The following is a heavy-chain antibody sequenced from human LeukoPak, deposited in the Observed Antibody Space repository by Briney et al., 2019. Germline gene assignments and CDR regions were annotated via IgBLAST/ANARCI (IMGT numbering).Heavy chain of an antibody. J-gene: IGHJ4*02. V-gene: IGHV3-72*01. Sequence: PGGSLRLSCAASGFTFSSYAMSWVRQAPGKGLEWVGRTKNRANRYTTEYAASVKGRFTISRDDSKNTLYLQMNSLKTEDTAVYYCSSGWYLGRSPQSNWGQGTLVTVSS. CDR2: TKNRANRYTT. CDR3: SSGWYLGRSPQSN. D-gene: IGHD6-19*01. CDR1: GFTFSSYA.